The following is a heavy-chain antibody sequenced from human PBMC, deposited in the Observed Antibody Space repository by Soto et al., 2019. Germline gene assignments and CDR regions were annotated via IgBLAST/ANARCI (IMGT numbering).Heavy chain of an antibody. D-gene: IGHD3-10*01. CDR1: GGTFSSYA. J-gene: IGHJ3*02. CDR3: ARGNTMIRGLGHDAFDI. CDR2: IIPIIGTT. V-gene: IGHV1-69*05. Sequence: SVKVSCKASGGTFSSYAISWVRQAPGQGLEWMGGIIPIIGTTNYAQKFQDRVTMTRDESTNTVYMDLSSLRSDDTAVYYCARGNTMIRGLGHDAFDIWGQGTMVTVSS.